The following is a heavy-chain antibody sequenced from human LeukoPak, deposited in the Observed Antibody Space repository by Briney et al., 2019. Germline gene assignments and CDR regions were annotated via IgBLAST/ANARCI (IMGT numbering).Heavy chain of an antibody. J-gene: IGHJ4*02. V-gene: IGHV3-20*03. CDR3: ARSGGKSSYYDFWSGSQYYFDY. CDR2: INWNGGSP. CDR1: GFTFDDYG. Sequence: GGSLRLSFAASGFTFDDYGMSWVRQAPGKGLEWASGINWNGGSPGYADSVKGRFTISRDNAKNSLYLQMNSLRAEDTALYYCARSGGKSSYYDFWSGSQYYFDYWGQGTLVTVSS. D-gene: IGHD3-3*01.